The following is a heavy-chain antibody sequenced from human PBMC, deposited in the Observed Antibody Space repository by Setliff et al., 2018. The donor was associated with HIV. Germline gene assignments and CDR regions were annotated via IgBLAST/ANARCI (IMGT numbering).Heavy chain of an antibody. CDR1: GYTFTTYG. CDR2: ISPYIGHT. Sequence: ASVKVSCKASGYTFTTYGISWVRRAPGHGLEWMGWISPYIGHTNYAQNFQDRVTMTIDTSTSRAYMELRSLRSDDTAVYFCARLGSGWSDSYYYAMDVWGQGTTVTVSS. V-gene: IGHV1-18*01. J-gene: IGHJ6*02. D-gene: IGHD6-19*01. CDR3: ARLGSGWSDSYYYAMDV.